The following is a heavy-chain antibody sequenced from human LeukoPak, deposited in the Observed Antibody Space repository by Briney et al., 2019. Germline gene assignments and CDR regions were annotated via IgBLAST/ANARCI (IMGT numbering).Heavy chain of an antibody. V-gene: IGHV1-69*13. J-gene: IGHJ4*02. CDR3: AREGSNYFDY. D-gene: IGHD2-2*01. CDR2: IIPIFGTA. Sequence: SVKVSCKASGYTFTSYGISWVRQAPGQGLEWMGGIIPIFGTANYAQKFQGRVTITADESTSTAYMELSSLRSEDTAVYYCAREGSNYFDYWGQGTLVTVSS. CDR1: GYTFTSYG.